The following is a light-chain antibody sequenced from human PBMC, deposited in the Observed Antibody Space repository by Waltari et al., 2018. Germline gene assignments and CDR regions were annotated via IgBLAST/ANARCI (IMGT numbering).Light chain of an antibody. CDR3: QQRNKWPLT. CDR1: QSINTY. V-gene: IGKV3-11*01. CDR2: DAS. Sequence: EIVLTQSPATLSLSPGERATLSCRASQSINTYLAWYQHRIGQAPRLLIYDASKRATGSQDRFGGSGSGTHFTLTISSLEAADSAIYYCQQRNKWPLTFGGGTKVEI. J-gene: IGKJ4*01.